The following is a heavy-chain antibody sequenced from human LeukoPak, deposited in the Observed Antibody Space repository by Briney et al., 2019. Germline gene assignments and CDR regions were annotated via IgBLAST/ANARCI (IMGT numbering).Heavy chain of an antibody. CDR1: GYSISSGYY. Sequence: PSETLSLTCTVSGYSISSGYYWGWIRQPPGKGLEWIGSIYHSGSTYYNPSLKSRVTISVDTSKNQFSLKLSSVTAADTAVYYCARDSYYYGSGSYFDYWGQGTLVTVSS. CDR3: ARDSYYYGSGSYFDY. J-gene: IGHJ4*02. CDR2: IYHSGST. D-gene: IGHD3-10*01. V-gene: IGHV4-38-2*02.